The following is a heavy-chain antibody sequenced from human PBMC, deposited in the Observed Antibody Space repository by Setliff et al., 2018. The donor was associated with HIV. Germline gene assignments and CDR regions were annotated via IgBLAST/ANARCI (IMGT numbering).Heavy chain of an antibody. CDR3: ARLFIPNYFDP. Sequence: LSESLSLTCTVSDASISNYHWSWIRQPPGKGLEWIGYIYYSGSTNYNPSLKSRVTISIDTSTNQFSLKLSSVTAADTAVYYCARLFIPNYFDPWGQGTLVTVSS. CDR2: IYYSGST. J-gene: IGHJ5*02. D-gene: IGHD2-21*01. V-gene: IGHV4-59*08. CDR1: DASISNYH.